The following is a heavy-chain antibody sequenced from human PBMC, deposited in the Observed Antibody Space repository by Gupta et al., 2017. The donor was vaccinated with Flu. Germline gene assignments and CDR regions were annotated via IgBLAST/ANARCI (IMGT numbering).Heavy chain of an antibody. D-gene: IGHD2-15*01. CDR2: ISGSGGST. V-gene: IGHV3-23*01. J-gene: IGHJ6*02. CDR1: GFTFSSYA. Sequence: EVQLLESGGGLVQPGGSLRLSCAASGFTFSSYAMSWVRQAPGKGLEWVSAISGSGGSTYYADSVKGRFTISRDNSKNTLYLQMNSLRAEDTAVYYCAKSGGVVVVAVSYGMDVWGQGTTVTVSS. CDR3: AKSGGVVVVAVSYGMDV.